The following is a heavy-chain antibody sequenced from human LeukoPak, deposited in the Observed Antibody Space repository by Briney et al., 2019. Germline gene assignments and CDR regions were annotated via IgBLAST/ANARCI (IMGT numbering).Heavy chain of an antibody. D-gene: IGHD2-2*01. CDR2: INPSGGST. V-gene: IGHV1-46*01. CDR3: ARDLDIVVVPAALGFDY. J-gene: IGHJ4*02. Sequence: GASVKVSCKASGYTFTSYDINWVRQAPGQGLEWMGIINPSGGSTSYAQKFQGRVTMTRDTSTSTVYMELSSLRSEDTAVYYCARDLDIVVVPAALGFDYWGQGTLVTVSS. CDR1: GYTFTSYD.